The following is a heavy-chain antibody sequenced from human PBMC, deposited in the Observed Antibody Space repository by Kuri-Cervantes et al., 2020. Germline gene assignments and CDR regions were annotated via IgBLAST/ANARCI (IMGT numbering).Heavy chain of an antibody. V-gene: IGHV4-4*07. CDR1: GGTISSYY. J-gene: IGHJ4*02. Sequence: SETLSLTCTVSGGTISSYYWSWIRQPPGKGLEWIGRIYTSGSTNYNPSLKSRVTISVDTSKNQFSLKLSSVTAADTAVYYCARVGRTAPDYWGQGTLVTVSS. CDR3: ARVGRTAPDY. CDR2: IYTSGST. D-gene: IGHD1-1*01.